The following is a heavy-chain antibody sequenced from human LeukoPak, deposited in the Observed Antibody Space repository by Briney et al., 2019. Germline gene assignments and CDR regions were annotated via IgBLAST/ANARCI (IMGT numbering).Heavy chain of an antibody. CDR1: GFTVSSNY. CDR3: ARDLRYYYDSSAPEGSYGMDV. V-gene: IGHV3-66*02. CDR2: IYSGGST. J-gene: IGHJ6*02. Sequence: GGSLRLSCAASGFTVSSNYMSWVRQAPGKGLEWVSVIYSGGSTYYADSVKGRFTISRDNSKNTLYLQMNSLRAEDTAVYYYARDLRYYYDSSAPEGSYGMDVWGQGTTVTVSS. D-gene: IGHD3-22*01.